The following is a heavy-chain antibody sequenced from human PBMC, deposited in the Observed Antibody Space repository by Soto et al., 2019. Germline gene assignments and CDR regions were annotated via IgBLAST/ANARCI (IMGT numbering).Heavy chain of an antibody. J-gene: IGHJ6*02. CDR3: ARENSSGWTPYYYYGMDV. Sequence: QVQLVQSGAEVKKPGSSVKVSCKASGGTFSSYAISWVRQAPGQGLEWMGGIIPIFGTANYAQKFQGRVTITADESTSTAYMELSSLRSEDTAVYYCARENSSGWTPYYYYGMDVWGQGTTVTVSS. CDR1: GGTFSSYA. D-gene: IGHD6-19*01. V-gene: IGHV1-69*01. CDR2: IIPIFGTA.